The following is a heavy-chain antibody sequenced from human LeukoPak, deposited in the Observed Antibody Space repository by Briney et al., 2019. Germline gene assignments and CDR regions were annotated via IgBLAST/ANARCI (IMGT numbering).Heavy chain of an antibody. CDR2: IYSGGST. Sequence: GGSLRLSCAASGFTVSSNYMSWVRQAPGKGLEWVSVIYSGGSTYYADSVKGRFTISRDNSKNTLYLQMNSLRAEDTAVYYCAKDRTMIVVANWLDPWGQGTLVTVSS. J-gene: IGHJ5*02. CDR3: AKDRTMIVVANWLDP. V-gene: IGHV3-53*01. D-gene: IGHD3-22*01. CDR1: GFTVSSNY.